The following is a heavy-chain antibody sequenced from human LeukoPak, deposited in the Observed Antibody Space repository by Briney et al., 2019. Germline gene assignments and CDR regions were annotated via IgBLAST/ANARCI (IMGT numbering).Heavy chain of an antibody. D-gene: IGHD2-2*01. CDR1: GGSISSYY. V-gene: IGHV4-59*01. J-gene: IGHJ4*02. Sequence: SETLSLTCTVSGGSISSYYWSWIRQPPGKGLEWIGYIYYSGSTNYNPSLKSRVTISVDTSKNQFSLKLSSVTATDTAVYYCARSVEPAALAWDYWGQGTLVTVSS. CDR3: ARSVEPAALAWDY. CDR2: IYYSGST.